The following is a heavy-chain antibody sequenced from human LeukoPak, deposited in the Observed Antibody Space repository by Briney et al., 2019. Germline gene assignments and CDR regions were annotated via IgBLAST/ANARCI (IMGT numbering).Heavy chain of an antibody. CDR2: ISWNGGST. Sequence: GGSLRLSCAASGFTFDDYAMHWVRQAPGKGLEWVSLISWNGGSTYYADSVKGRFTISRDNSKNSLYLQMNSLRAEDTALYYCAKDMAAYYYASGNIDYWGQGTLVTVSS. CDR1: GFTFDDYA. CDR3: AKDMAAYYYASGNIDY. V-gene: IGHV3-43D*03. D-gene: IGHD3-10*01. J-gene: IGHJ4*02.